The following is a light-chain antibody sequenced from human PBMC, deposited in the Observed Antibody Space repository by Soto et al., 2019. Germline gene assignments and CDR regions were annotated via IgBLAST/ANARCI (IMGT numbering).Light chain of an antibody. CDR1: QSVSNN. J-gene: IGKJ1*01. CDR3: QQYNNWPPWT. CDR2: GAS. Sequence: IVMTQSTATLSVSPGERATLSCRASQSVSNNLAWYQQKPGQAPRLLIFGASTRATGIPVRFSGSGSGTEFTLTITSLQSEDFAVYYCQQYNNWPPWTFGQGTKVEIK. V-gene: IGKV3-15*01.